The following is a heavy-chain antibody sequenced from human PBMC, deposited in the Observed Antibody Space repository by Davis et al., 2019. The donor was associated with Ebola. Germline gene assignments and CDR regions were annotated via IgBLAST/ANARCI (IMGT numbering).Heavy chain of an antibody. Sequence: GESLKISCAASGFTLSDYYMSWIRQAPGKGLEWVSYISSSGSTIYYADSVKGRFTISRDNSKNTLYMQMNSLRAEDTAVYYCAKDRKRLLYYYAMDVWGQGTTVTVSS. V-gene: IGHV3-11*04. CDR1: GFTLSDYY. D-gene: IGHD4/OR15-4a*01. J-gene: IGHJ6*02. CDR3: AKDRKRLLYYYAMDV. CDR2: ISSSGSTI.